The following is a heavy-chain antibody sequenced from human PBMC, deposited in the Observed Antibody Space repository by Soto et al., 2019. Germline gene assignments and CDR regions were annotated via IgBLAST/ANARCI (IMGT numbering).Heavy chain of an antibody. V-gene: IGHV5-10-1*01. J-gene: IGHJ4*02. D-gene: IGHD3-3*01. CDR3: AIDFWSGSLY. Sequence: GESLKISCKCSGYSFTSYWISWVRQMPGKGLEWMGRIDPSDSYTNYSPSFQGHVTISADKSISTAYLQWSSLKASDTAMYYCAIDFWSGSLYWGQGTLVTVSS. CDR2: IDPSDSYT. CDR1: GYSFTSYW.